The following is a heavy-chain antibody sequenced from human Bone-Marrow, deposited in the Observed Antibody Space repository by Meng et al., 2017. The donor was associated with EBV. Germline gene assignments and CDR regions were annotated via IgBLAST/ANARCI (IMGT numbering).Heavy chain of an antibody. Sequence: QVQLVQSGAEVKKPGSSVKVSCNGAGGTFSSYANSWVGQAPGQGLEWRGGIIPIFGTANYAQKFQGRVTITADESTSTAYMGLSSLRSEDTAVYYCARDCSGSYNNWFDPWGQGTLVTVSS. D-gene: IGHD1-26*01. V-gene: IGHV1-69*01. CDR1: GGTFSSYA. CDR2: IIPIFGTA. CDR3: ARDCSGSYNNWFDP. J-gene: IGHJ5*02.